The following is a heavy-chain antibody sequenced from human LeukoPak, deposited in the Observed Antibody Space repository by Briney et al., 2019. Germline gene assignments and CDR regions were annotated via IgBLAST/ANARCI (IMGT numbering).Heavy chain of an antibody. CDR1: GGSISSSSYY. J-gene: IGHJ1*01. D-gene: IGHD6-6*01. V-gene: IGHV4-39*01. CDR3: ARQVGKKYSSFEYFQH. CDR2: IYYSGST. Sequence: SETLSLTCTVSGGSISSSSYYWGWIRQPPGKGLEWIGSIYYSGSTYYNPSLKSRVTISVDTSKNQFSLKLSSVTAADTAVYYCARQVGKKYSSFEYFQHWGQGTLVTVSS.